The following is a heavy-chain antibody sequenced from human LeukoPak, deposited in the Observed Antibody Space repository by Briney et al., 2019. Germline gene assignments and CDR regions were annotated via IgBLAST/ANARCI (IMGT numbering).Heavy chain of an antibody. CDR3: VRAPWDSSTMLDY. Sequence: GASVKVSCKASGYTFTTYWIQWVRQAPGQGLERVALINPNDGSTTYAHKFQGRVTMTRDTSTSTVYMDLSRLTSEDTAVYYCVRAPWDSSTMLDYWGQGTLVTVSS. CDR2: INPNDGST. D-gene: IGHD6-13*01. J-gene: IGHJ4*02. V-gene: IGHV1-46*01. CDR1: GYTFTTYW.